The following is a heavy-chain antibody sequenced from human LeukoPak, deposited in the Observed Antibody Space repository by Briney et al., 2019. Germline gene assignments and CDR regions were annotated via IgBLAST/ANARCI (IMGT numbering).Heavy chain of an antibody. V-gene: IGHV3-23*01. CDR1: GFTLSDYA. Sequence: GGSLRLSCAASGFTLSDYAVSWVRQAPGKGLEWVSGIAGVGGTTHYADSAKGRFTISRDNSRNTLFLQMNNLRAEDTAVYYCAKDLPAGNWNYFDYWGQGTLVTVSS. J-gene: IGHJ4*02. CDR2: IAGVGGTT. CDR3: AKDLPAGNWNYFDY. D-gene: IGHD1-1*01.